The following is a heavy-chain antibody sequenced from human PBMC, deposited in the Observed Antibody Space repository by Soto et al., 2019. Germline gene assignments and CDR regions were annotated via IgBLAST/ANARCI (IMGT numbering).Heavy chain of an antibody. CDR1: GFTFSSYA. J-gene: IGHJ4*02. V-gene: IGHV3-23*01. Sequence: GGSLRLSCAASGFTFSSYAMSWVRQAPGKGLEWVSAVSGSGGSTYYADSVKGRFTISIDNSKNTLYLQMNSLRAEDTAVYYCAKDRDSSGWYPHWGQGTLVTVSS. D-gene: IGHD6-19*01. CDR2: VSGSGGST. CDR3: AKDRDSSGWYPH.